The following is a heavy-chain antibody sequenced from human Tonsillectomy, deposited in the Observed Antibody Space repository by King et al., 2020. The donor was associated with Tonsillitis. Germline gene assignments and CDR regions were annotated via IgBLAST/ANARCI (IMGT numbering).Heavy chain of an antibody. CDR3: ARRYNWFDP. Sequence: TLKESGPVLVKPTETLTLTCTVSGLSLSNARMGLSWIRQPPGKALEWRAHIFSNGEKSYNTSLKSRRTISKDTSRSQVVLTMTNMSPVDTATYYCARRYNWFDPWGQGTLVTVSS. J-gene: IGHJ5*02. CDR1: GLSLSNARMG. V-gene: IGHV2-26*01. CDR2: IFSNGEK. D-gene: IGHD3-3*01.